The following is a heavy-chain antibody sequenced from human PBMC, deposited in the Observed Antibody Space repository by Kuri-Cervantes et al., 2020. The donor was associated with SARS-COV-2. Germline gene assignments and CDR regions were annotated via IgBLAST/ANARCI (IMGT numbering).Heavy chain of an antibody. CDR3: ARHLSRIAAAQIDY. D-gene: IGHD6-13*01. CDR1: GGSISSSSYY. J-gene: IGHJ4*02. CDR2: IHYSGST. Sequence: SETLSLTCTVSGGSISSSSYYWGWIRQPPGKGLEWIGSIHYSGSTYYNPSLKSRVTISVDTSKNQFSLKLSSVTAADTAVYYCARHLSRIAAAQIDYWGQGTLITVSS. V-gene: IGHV4-39*07.